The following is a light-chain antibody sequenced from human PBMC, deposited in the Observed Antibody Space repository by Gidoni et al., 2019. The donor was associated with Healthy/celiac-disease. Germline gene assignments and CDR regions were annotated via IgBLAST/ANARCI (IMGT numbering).Light chain of an antibody. CDR1: QSISSY. Sequence: DIQMTQSPSSLSASVGERVTITCRASQSISSYLNWYQQKPGKAPKLLIYAASSLQSGVPSRFSVSGSGTDFTLTISSLQPEDFATYYCQQSYSTPFTFGPXTKVDIK. J-gene: IGKJ3*01. CDR2: AAS. V-gene: IGKV1-39*01. CDR3: QQSYSTPFT.